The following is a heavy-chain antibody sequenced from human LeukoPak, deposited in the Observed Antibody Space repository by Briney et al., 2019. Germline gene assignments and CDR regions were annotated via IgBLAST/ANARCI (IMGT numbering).Heavy chain of an antibody. CDR2: IYIDGGT. J-gene: IGHJ4*02. CDR3: ARGHYSHRL. Sequence: GGSLRLSCAASGFTVSSKYMSWVRQAPGKGLEWVSVIYIDGGTYYADSVKGRFTISRDNSKNTLLLQMNSLRAEDTAVYYCARGHYSHRLGGQGTLVTVSS. CDR1: GFTVSSKY. D-gene: IGHD1-26*01. V-gene: IGHV3-66*01.